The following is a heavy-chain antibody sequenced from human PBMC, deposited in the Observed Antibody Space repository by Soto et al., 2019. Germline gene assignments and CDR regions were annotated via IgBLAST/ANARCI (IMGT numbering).Heavy chain of an antibody. D-gene: IGHD6-19*01. CDR2: IVLGNGNT. V-gene: IGHV1-58*01. J-gene: IGHJ5*02. Sequence: SVKVSCKASGFTFTSSAVQWVRQARGQPLEWIGWIVLGNGNTNYAQKFQGRVTITRDKSTSTAYMDLSRLRSDDTAVYYCAARIGNIGWYWLDAWGQGTQVTVSS. CDR3: AARIGNIGWYWLDA. CDR1: GFTFTSSA.